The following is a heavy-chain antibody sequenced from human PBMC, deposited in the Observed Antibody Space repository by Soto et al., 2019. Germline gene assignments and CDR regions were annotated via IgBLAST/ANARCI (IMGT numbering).Heavy chain of an antibody. Sequence: GGSLGLSCAASGFTFSSYAMHWVRQAPGKGLEWVAVISYDGSNKYYADSVKGRFTISRDNSKNTLYLQMNSLRDEDTAVYYCARERGITILLLGLGGPFGGIDVWGNRLSGTASS. J-gene: IGHJ6*04. CDR3: ARERGITILLLGLGGPFGGIDV. CDR2: ISYDGSNK. V-gene: IGHV3-30-3*01. D-gene: IGHD3-3*01. CDR1: GFTFSSYA.